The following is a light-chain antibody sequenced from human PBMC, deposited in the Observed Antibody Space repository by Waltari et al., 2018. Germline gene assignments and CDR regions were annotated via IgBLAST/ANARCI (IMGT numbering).Light chain of an antibody. V-gene: IGKV1-16*02. CDR3: QQYSTFPPT. CDR2: AAS. CDR1: QAISTF. J-gene: IGKJ4*01. Sequence: DIQMTQSPSSLSPSVGDSVILTCRPSQAISTFLAWFQLKPGKAPKSLIYAASTLQTGVSSNFSGSGSGTDFTLTISSLQPGDCATYYCQQYSTFPPTFGGGTRVEI.